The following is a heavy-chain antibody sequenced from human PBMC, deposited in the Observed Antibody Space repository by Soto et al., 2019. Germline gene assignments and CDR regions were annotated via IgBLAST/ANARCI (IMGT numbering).Heavy chain of an antibody. CDR1: GFTFSSYS. Sequence: GGSLRLSCAASGFTFSSYSMNWVRQAPGKGLEWVSSISSSSSYIYYADSVKGRFTISRDNAKNSLYLQMNSLRAEDTDVYYLARDAGDITMVRGVVMNAFDYWGQGTLVTVSS. J-gene: IGHJ4*02. D-gene: IGHD3-10*01. CDR3: ARDAGDITMVRGVVMNAFDY. CDR2: ISSSSSYI. V-gene: IGHV3-21*01.